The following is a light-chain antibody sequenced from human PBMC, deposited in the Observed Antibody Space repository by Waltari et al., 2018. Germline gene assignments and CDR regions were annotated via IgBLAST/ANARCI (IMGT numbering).Light chain of an antibody. CDR1: SSDVGGYNY. J-gene: IGLJ3*02. CDR2: EVS. Sequence: QSALTQPASVSGSPGQSITISCTGTSSDVGGYNYVSWYQQHPGKAPKLMIYEVSNRPSGVSNGVSGSKSGNTASLTISGLQAEAAADYYCSSYTSSSTLKGVFGGGTKLTVL. V-gene: IGLV2-14*01. CDR3: SSYTSSSTLKGV.